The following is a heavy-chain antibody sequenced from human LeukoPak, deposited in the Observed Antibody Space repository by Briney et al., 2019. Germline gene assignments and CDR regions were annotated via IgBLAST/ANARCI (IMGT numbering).Heavy chain of an antibody. Sequence: SETLSLTCAVSGDSFSSHYWTWIRQSPGTGLEWIGYISHIGRTNYNPSLKSRVTISIDTSKNQFSLKLRSVTAADTAVYYCPRDLVPVTKGSDIRGQGTMVSVSS. CDR3: PRDLVPVTKGSDI. V-gene: IGHV4-59*11. J-gene: IGHJ3*02. CDR1: GDSFSSHY. CDR2: ISHIGRT. D-gene: IGHD4-17*01.